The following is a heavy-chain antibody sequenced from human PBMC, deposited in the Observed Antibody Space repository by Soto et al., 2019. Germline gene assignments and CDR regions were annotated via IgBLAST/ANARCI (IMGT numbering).Heavy chain of an antibody. J-gene: IGHJ6*03. V-gene: IGHV4-34*01. D-gene: IGHD6-13*01. CDR3: ARGSRGSNPLPAYYYYYMDV. CDR2: INHSGST. CDR1: GGSFSGYY. Sequence: QVQLQQWGAGLLKPSETLSLTCAVYGGSFSGYYWSWIRQPPGKGLEWIGEINHSGSTNYNPSLKSRVTISVDTSKNQFSLKLSSVTAADTAVYYCARGSRGSNPLPAYYYYYMDVWGKGTTVTVSS.